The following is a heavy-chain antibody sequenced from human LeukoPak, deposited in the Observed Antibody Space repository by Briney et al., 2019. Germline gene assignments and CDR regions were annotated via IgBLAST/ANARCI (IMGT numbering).Heavy chain of an antibody. J-gene: IGHJ4*02. V-gene: IGHV4-38-2*01. D-gene: IGHD6-19*01. CDR2: IFHSGST. Sequence: SETLSLTCAVSGYSISRGYYWGWIRQPPGKGLEWIGSIFHSGSTYYHPSLKSRVTISVDTSKNQFSLKLSSVTAADTAVYYCARLKWSIVVAGGDIDYWGQGTLVTVSS. CDR3: ARLKWSIVVAGGDIDY. CDR1: GYSISRGYY.